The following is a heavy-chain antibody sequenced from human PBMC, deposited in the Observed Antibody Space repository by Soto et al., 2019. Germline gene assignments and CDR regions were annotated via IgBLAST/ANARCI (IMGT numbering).Heavy chain of an antibody. CDR2: IYYSGST. Sequence: SETLSLTCTVSGGSISSGDYYWSWIRQPPGKGLEWIGYIYYSGSTYYNPSLKSRVTISVDTSKNQFSLKLSSVTAADTAVYYCARDSTIFGVIGDYWGQGTLVTVSS. J-gene: IGHJ4*02. V-gene: IGHV4-30-4*01. D-gene: IGHD3-3*01. CDR1: GGSISSGDYY. CDR3: ARDSTIFGVIGDY.